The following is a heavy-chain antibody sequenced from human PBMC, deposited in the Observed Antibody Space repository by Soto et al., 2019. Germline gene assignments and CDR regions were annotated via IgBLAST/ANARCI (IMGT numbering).Heavy chain of an antibody. CDR1: GFTFDDYA. J-gene: IGHJ3*02. Sequence: SGGSLRLSCAASGFTFDDYAMHWVRQAPGKGLEWVSGISWNSGSIGYADSVKGRFTISRDNSKNTLYLQMNSLRAEDTAVYYCAKNPIPTRGNIKDDAFDIWGQGTMVTVSS. CDR2: ISWNSGSI. CDR3: AKNPIPTRGNIKDDAFDI. V-gene: IGHV3-9*01. D-gene: IGHD2-15*01.